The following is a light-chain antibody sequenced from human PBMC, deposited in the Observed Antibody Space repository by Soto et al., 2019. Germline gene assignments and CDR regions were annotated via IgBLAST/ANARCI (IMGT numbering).Light chain of an antibody. J-gene: IGKJ1*01. CDR2: GAS. V-gene: IGKV3-15*01. CDR3: QQYDNWSGWT. Sequence: EIVMTQSPATLSVSPGERATLSCRASQSVSSNLAWYQHTPGQAPRLLIYGASTRATGIPGRFSGSGSGTEFTLTISSLQSEDFAIYYCQQYDNWSGWTFGQGTKVEIK. CDR1: QSVSSN.